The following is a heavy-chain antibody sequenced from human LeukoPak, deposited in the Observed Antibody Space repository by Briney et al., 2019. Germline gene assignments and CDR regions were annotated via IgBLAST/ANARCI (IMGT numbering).Heavy chain of an antibody. CDR1: GFTFSNYA. J-gene: IGHJ4*02. D-gene: IGHD3-22*01. CDR3: ARASHYYDSNGYPFSSYFDS. CDR2: ISSSSDYI. Sequence: PGGSLRLSCAASGFTFSNYAMSWVRQAPGKGLEWVSSISSSSDYIYYADSVKGRFTISRDNAKNTLYLQMNSLRAEDTAVFYCARASHYYDSNGYPFSSYFDSWGQGTLVTVSS. V-gene: IGHV3-21*01.